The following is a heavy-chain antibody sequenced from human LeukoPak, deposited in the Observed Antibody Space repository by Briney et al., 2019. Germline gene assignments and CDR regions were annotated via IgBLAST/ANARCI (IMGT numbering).Heavy chain of an antibody. V-gene: IGHV1-69*13. CDR3: ARDIYSNQDY. D-gene: IGHD4-11*01. CDR2: IIPIFGTA. CDR1: GGTFSSYA. Sequence: SVNVSCKASGGTFSSYAISWVRPAPGQGLEWMGGIIPIFGTANYAQKFQGRVTSTADESTSTAYMELSSLRSEDTAVYYCARDIYSNQDYWGQGTLVTVSS. J-gene: IGHJ4*02.